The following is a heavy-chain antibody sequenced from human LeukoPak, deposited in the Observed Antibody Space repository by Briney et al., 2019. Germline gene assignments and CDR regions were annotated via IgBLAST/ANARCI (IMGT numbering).Heavy chain of an antibody. V-gene: IGHV4-30-2*01. D-gene: IGHD4-17*01. CDR3: ARATYGDYYFDY. J-gene: IGHJ4*02. CDR2: IYHSGST. CDR1: GGSISSGGYS. Sequence: SETLSLTCAVSGGSISSGGYSWSWIRQPPGKGLEWTGYIYHSGSTYYNPSLKSRVTISVDRSKNQFSLKLSSVTAADTAVYYCARATYGDYYFDYWGQGTLVTVSS.